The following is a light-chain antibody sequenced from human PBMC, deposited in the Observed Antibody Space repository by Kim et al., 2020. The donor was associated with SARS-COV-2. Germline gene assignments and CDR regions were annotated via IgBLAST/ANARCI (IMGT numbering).Light chain of an antibody. Sequence: PGERATLPCRASQSVTGRVSWYQQRPGQAPRLLIYDTSNRATGIPPRFSGSGSGTDFTLTISSLEPEDFAVYYCQQRRSWPLTFGGGTKGDI. CDR1: QSVTGR. CDR3: QQRRSWPLT. CDR2: DTS. V-gene: IGKV3-11*01. J-gene: IGKJ4*01.